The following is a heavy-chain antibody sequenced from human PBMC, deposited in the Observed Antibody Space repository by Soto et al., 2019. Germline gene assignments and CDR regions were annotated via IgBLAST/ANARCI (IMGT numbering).Heavy chain of an antibody. CDR1: GGSISSGGYS. J-gene: IGHJ4*02. Sequence: PSETLSLTCAVSGGSISSGGYSWSWIRQPPGKGLEWIGYIYHSGSTHYNPSLKSRVTISVDRSKNQFSLKLSSVTAADTAVYYCAADRTYCGGDCYVDWGQGTLVTVSS. D-gene: IGHD2-21*02. CDR2: IYHSGST. CDR3: AADRTYCGGDCYVD. V-gene: IGHV4-30-2*01.